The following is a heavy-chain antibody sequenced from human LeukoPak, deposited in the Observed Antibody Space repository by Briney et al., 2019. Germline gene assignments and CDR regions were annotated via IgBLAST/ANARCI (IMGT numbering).Heavy chain of an antibody. D-gene: IGHD6-6*01. CDR3: AKVAYSSSSWVDY. CDR1: AFTFSSYA. Sequence: PGRSLRLSCAASAFTFSSYATSWVRQAPGNGLEWVSAISGSGGSTYYADSVKGRFTISSDNSKKTLYLQMNSLRAEDTAVYYCAKVAYSSSSWVDYWGQGTLVTVSS. CDR2: ISGSGGST. J-gene: IGHJ4*02. V-gene: IGHV3-23*01.